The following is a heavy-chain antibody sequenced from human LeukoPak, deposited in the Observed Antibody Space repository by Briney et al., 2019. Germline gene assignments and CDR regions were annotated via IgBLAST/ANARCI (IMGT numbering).Heavy chain of an antibody. D-gene: IGHD2-8*02. CDR2: ISWNSGSI. CDR3: AKDSGYSTGSPRD. Sequence: GGSLRLSCAASGFTFSSYAMSWVRQAPGKGLEWVSGISWNSGSIAYADSVKGRFTISRDNAKKYLYLQMNSLRAEDTALYYFAKDSGYSTGSPRDWGQGTLVTVSS. J-gene: IGHJ4*02. CDR1: GFTFSSYA. V-gene: IGHV3-9*01.